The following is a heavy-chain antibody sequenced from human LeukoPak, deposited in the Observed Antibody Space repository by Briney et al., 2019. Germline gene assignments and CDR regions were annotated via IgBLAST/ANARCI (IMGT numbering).Heavy chain of an antibody. CDR3: ARVRGTFETD. V-gene: IGHV4-59*01. Sequence: SETLSLTCTVSGASISTYYWSWIRQPPGKGLEWIGYLYYSGSTTYSPSLKSRVTMSVDTSKSQFSLKLNSVTAADAAIYYCARVRGTFETDWGQGTLVTVSS. J-gene: IGHJ1*01. CDR1: GASISTYY. CDR2: LYYSGST. D-gene: IGHD2/OR15-2a*01.